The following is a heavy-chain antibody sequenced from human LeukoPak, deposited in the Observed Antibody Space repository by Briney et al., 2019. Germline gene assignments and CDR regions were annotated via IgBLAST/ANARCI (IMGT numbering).Heavy chain of an antibody. J-gene: IGHJ5*01. CDR2: IYRGGSK. V-gene: IGHV3-53*01. CDR1: GFIVSNNY. D-gene: IGHD3-10*01. Sequence: PGGSLRLSCAASGFIVSNNYMSWVRQPPGKGLEWVSVIYRGGSKYYADSVKVRFTISRDNSKNTVYLQMDDLRPEDTAVYYCARENVGFGSWFDSWGQGTLVAVSS. CDR3: ARENVGFGSWFDS.